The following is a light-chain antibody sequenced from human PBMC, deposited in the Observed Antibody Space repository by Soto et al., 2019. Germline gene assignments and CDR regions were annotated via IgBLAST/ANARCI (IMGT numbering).Light chain of an antibody. J-gene: IGLJ2*01. V-gene: IGLV3-21*04. CDR3: QVWDSSSVV. CDR2: YDS. Sequence: SYELTQPPSVSVAPGKTARITCGGNNIGSKSVHWYQQKPGQAPVLVIYYDSDRPSGIPERFSGSNSGNTATLTISRVEAGDEADYYCQVWDSSSVVFGGWTKLTVL. CDR1: NIGSKS.